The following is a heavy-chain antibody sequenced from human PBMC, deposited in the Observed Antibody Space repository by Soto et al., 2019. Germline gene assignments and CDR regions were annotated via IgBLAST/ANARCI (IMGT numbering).Heavy chain of an antibody. V-gene: IGHV4-59*01. Sequence: PSETLSLTCTVSGGSISSYYWSWIRQPPGKGLEWIGYIYYSGSTNYNPSLKSRVTISVDTSKNQFSLKLSSVTAADTAVYYCARGEDSSGFLYYYYGMDVWGQGTTVTVSS. CDR3: ARGEDSSGFLYYYYGMDV. D-gene: IGHD6-19*01. J-gene: IGHJ6*02. CDR2: IYYSGST. CDR1: GGSISSYY.